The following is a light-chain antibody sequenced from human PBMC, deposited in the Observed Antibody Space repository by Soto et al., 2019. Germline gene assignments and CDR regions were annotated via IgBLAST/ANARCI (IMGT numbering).Light chain of an antibody. Sequence: QSALTQPASVSGSPGQSITISCTGTSSDIGGYNYVSWYQHHPGKAPKLMIYEVSNRPSGVSNRFSGSKSGNTASLTISGLQAEDEADYYCSSYTTSSTSVLFGGGTKVTVL. CDR2: EVS. CDR3: SSYTTSSTSVL. J-gene: IGLJ2*01. V-gene: IGLV2-14*01. CDR1: SSDIGGYNY.